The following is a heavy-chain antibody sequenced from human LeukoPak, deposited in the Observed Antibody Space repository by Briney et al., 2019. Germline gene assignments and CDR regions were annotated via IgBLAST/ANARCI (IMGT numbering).Heavy chain of an antibody. Sequence: GGSLRLSCAASGFTFSSYSMNWVRQAPGKGLEWVSYITSSSSIIYYADSVKGRFTISRDNAKNSLYLQMNSLRAEDTAVYYCARALMIVVVRYAFDIWGQGTMVTVSS. V-gene: IGHV3-48*01. CDR2: ITSSSSII. CDR3: ARALMIVVVRYAFDI. D-gene: IGHD3-22*01. J-gene: IGHJ3*02. CDR1: GFTFSSYS.